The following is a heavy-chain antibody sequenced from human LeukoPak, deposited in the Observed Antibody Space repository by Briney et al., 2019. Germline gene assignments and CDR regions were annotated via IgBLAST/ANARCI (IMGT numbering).Heavy chain of an antibody. J-gene: IGHJ5*01. D-gene: IGHD3-3*01. CDR1: GYTFSGYY. CDR3: ARDSDFWSGYGDS. CDR2: INPSSGGT. Sequence: AAVTVSCKASGYTFSGYYLHWVRQAPGQGLEWMGWINPSSGGTNSAHKFQGRVTMTSDTSINTAYMELRRLTSDDTAVYFCARDSDFWSGYGDSWGQGTLVTVSS. V-gene: IGHV1-2*02.